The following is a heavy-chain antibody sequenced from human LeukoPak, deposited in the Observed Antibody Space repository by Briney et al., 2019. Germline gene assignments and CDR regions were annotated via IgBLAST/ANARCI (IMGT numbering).Heavy chain of an antibody. CDR3: ARHPLATFGELFDY. J-gene: IGHJ4*02. CDR1: GGSFSGYY. D-gene: IGHD3-10*01. V-gene: IGHV4-34*01. Sequence: SETLSLTCAVYGGSFSGYYWSWIRQPPGKGLEWIGEINHSGSTNYNPSLKSRVTISVDTSKNQFSLKLSSVTAADTAVYYCARHPLATFGELFDYWGQGTLVTVPS. CDR2: INHSGST.